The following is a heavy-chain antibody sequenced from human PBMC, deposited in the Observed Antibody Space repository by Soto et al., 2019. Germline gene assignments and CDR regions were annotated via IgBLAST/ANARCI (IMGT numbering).Heavy chain of an antibody. Sequence: GASVKVSCKASGYTFTDYFIHWVRQAPGQGFEWMGWINPKTRGTNYAQKFQGRVTMTRDTSNSTAYMELRGLKSDDTAVYYCARDSGSGSYSYNYFDPWGQGTLVTVSS. CDR3: ARDSGSGSYSYNYFDP. D-gene: IGHD3-10*01. CDR2: INPKTRGT. CDR1: GYTFTDYF. J-gene: IGHJ5*02. V-gene: IGHV1-2*02.